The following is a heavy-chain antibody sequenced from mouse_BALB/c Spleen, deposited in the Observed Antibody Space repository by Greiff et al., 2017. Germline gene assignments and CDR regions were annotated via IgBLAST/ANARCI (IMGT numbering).Heavy chain of an antibody. V-gene: IGHV3-8*02. J-gene: IGHJ1*01. Sequence: EVQLVESGPSLVKPSQTLSLTCSVSGDSITSGYWNWIRKFPGNKLEYMGYISYSGSTYYNPSLNSRISITRDTSKNQYYLQLNSVTTEDTATNYGARYKEYYGSSSYWYIDVWGAGTTVTVSS. D-gene: IGHD1-1*01. CDR1: GDSITSGY. CDR3: ARYKEYYGSSSYWYIDV. CDR2: ISYSGST.